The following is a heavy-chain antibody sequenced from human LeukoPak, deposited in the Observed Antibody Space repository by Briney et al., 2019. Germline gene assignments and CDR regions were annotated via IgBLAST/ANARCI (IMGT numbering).Heavy chain of an antibody. Sequence: SVKVSCKASGGTSSSYAISWVRQAPGQGLEWMGGIIPIFGTANYAQKFQGRVTITADESTSAAYMELSSLRSEDTAVYYCARRAIAARLVITNYFDYWGQGTLVTVSS. CDR1: GGTSSSYA. D-gene: IGHD6-6*01. CDR2: IIPIFGTA. J-gene: IGHJ4*02. CDR3: ARRAIAARLVITNYFDY. V-gene: IGHV1-69*01.